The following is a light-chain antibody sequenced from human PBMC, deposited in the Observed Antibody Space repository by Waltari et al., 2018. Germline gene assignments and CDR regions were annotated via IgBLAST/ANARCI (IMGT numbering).Light chain of an antibody. V-gene: IGKV4-1*01. CDR1: QSVISSFNNKNY. CDR3: QQYSATPPT. CDR2: WAS. J-gene: IGKJ1*01. Sequence: DIVMTQSPDSLAVSLGERATINCKSSQSVISSFNNKNYLTWFQQKAGEPPKLLIYWASTRESGVPDGFSGSGSGTDFTLTISGLQAEDVAVYYCQQYSATPPTFGQGTKVEIK.